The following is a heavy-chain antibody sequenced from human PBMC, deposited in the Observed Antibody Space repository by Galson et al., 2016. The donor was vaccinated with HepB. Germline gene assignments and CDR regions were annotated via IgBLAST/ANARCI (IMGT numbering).Heavy chain of an antibody. D-gene: IGHD3-10*01. J-gene: IGHJ6*02. CDR3: ARNLITLVRGETYYYYYGMDV. V-gene: IGHV3-13*01. CDR1: GFTFRTYD. CDR2: IGTAGDT. Sequence: SLRLSCAASGFTFRTYDMHWVRQTKTKGLEWVSAIGTAGDTYYPDSVKGRFTISRDNSKNSLYLQMNSLRAEDTAVYFCARNLITLVRGETYYYYYGMDVWGQGTTVTVSS.